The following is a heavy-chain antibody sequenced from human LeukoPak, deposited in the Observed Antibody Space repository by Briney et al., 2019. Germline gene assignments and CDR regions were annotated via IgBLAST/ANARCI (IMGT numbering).Heavy chain of an antibody. J-gene: IGHJ4*02. CDR3: ARDFTPEWFDIH. CDR2: ISYDGSDE. Sequence: GGSLRLSCLASGLAFSSYSMHWFRKAPGRGLEWVGVISYDGSDEYYTDSVKGRFTISRDNSKNTVYLQMNSLRADDTAVYYCARDFTPEWFDIHWGQGTLVTVS. CDR1: GLAFSSYS. V-gene: IGHV3-30*04. D-gene: IGHD3-3*01.